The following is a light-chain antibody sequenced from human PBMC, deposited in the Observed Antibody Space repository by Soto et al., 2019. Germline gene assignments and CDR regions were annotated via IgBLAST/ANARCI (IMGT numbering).Light chain of an antibody. CDR2: DVN. CDR1: SSDVGGYNY. CDR3: SSYTSSDTYV. V-gene: IGLV2-14*01. J-gene: IGLJ1*01. Sequence: HSALTQPASVSGSPGQSITISCTGTSSDVGGYNYVFWYQQHPGKAPKLMIYDVNNRPSGVSNRFSGSKSGNTASLTISGLQAEDEADYYCSSYTSSDTYVFGTGTKLTIL.